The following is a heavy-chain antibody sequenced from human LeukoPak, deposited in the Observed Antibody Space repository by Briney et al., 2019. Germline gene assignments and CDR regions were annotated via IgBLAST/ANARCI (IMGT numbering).Heavy chain of an antibody. V-gene: IGHV4-34*01. CDR3: ATLPQDFWSVGNWFDP. CDR1: GGSISSYY. D-gene: IGHD3-3*01. CDR2: INHSGST. J-gene: IGHJ5*02. Sequence: PSETLSLTCTVSGGSISSYYWSWIRQPPGKGLEWIGEINHSGSTNYNPSLKSRVTISVDTSKNQFSLKLSSVTAADTAVYYCATLPQDFWSVGNWFDPWGQGTLVTVSS.